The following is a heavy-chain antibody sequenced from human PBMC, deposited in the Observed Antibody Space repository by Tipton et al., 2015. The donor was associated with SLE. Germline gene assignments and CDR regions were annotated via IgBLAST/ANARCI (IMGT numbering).Heavy chain of an antibody. D-gene: IGHD6-19*01. CDR1: SSYY. V-gene: IGHV4-39*07. Sequence: SSYYWGWIRQPPGKGLEWIGSIYYSGSTYYNPSLKSRVTISVDTSKNQFSLKLSSVTAADTAVYYCARRSSGWRPAGWFDPWGQGTLVTVSS. CDR2: IYYSGST. CDR3: ARRSSGWRPAGWFDP. J-gene: IGHJ5*02.